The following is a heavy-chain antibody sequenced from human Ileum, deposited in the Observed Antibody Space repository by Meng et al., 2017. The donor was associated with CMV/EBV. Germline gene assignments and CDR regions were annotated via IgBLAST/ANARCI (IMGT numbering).Heavy chain of an antibody. CDR1: EFSRGSSGVG. V-gene: IGHV2-5*01. J-gene: IGHJ5*02. CDR3: AHSLRSGGWFDP. D-gene: IGHD3-3*01. Sequence: CTFCEFSRGSSGVGVCCIRQPPGKALRWLTLINSNDDKRYSPSLKSRLTITTDTSKNQVILTMTNMGPVDTATYYCAHSLRSGGWFDPWGQGTLVTVSS. CDR2: INSNDDK.